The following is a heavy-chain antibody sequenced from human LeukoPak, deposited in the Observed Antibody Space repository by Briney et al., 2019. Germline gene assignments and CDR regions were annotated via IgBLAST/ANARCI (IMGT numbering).Heavy chain of an antibody. Sequence: ASVKVSCKASGYTFTSYGISWVRQAPGQGLEWMGWISAYNGNTNYAQKLQGRVTMTTDTSTSAAYMELRSLRSDDTAVYYCASDRSKWYYYDSSGSEIDYWGQGTLDTVSS. D-gene: IGHD3-22*01. J-gene: IGHJ4*02. V-gene: IGHV1-18*01. CDR3: ASDRSKWYYYDSSGSEIDY. CDR1: GYTFTSYG. CDR2: ISAYNGNT.